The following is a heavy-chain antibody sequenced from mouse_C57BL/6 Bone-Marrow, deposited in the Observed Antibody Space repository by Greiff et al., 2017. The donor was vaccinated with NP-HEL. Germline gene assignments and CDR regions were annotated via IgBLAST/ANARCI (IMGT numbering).Heavy chain of an antibody. V-gene: IGHV5-4*01. CDR2: ISDGGSYT. Sequence: EVKLVESGGGLVKPGGSLKLSCAASGFTFSSYAMSWVRQTPEKRLEWVATISDGGSYTYYPDNVKGRFTISRDNAKNNLYLQMSHLKSEDTAMYYCARDIGDGVYFDYWGQGTTLTVSS. CDR1: GFTFSSYA. CDR3: ARDIGDGVYFDY. D-gene: IGHD2-14*01. J-gene: IGHJ2*01.